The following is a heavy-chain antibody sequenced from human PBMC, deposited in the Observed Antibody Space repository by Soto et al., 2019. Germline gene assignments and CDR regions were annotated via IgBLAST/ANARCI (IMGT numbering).Heavy chain of an antibody. CDR2: ISGSGGST. V-gene: IGHV3-23*01. CDR3: AKDGMLYGSGSYYSR. D-gene: IGHD3-10*01. J-gene: IGHJ4*02. Sequence: GGSLRLSCAASGFTFSSYAMSWVRQAPGKGLEWVSAISGSGGSTYYADSVKGRFTISRDNSKNTLYLQMNSLRAEDTAVYYCAKDGMLYGSGSYYSRWGQGTLVTVSS. CDR1: GFTFSSYA.